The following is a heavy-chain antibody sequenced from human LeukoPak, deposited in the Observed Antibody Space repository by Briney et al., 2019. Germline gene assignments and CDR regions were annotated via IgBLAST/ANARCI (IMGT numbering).Heavy chain of an antibody. V-gene: IGHV1-2*02. CDR1: GYTFTGYY. J-gene: IGHJ4*02. D-gene: IGHD3-10*01. CDR3: ARSTYNYGSGGDY. CDR2: INPNSGGT. Sequence: ASVKVSCKASGYTFTGYYMHWVRQAPGQGLEWMGWINPNSGGTNYAQKFQGRVTMTRDTSISTAYMELSRLRSDDTAVYYCARSTYNYGSGGDYWGQGTLVTVSS.